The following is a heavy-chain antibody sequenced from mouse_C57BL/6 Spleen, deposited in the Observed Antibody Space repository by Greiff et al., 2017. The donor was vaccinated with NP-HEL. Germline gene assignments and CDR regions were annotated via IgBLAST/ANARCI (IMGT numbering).Heavy chain of an antibody. CDR2: IYPGDGDT. CDR3: ARGPMVTTGG. V-gene: IGHV1-82*01. D-gene: IGHD2-2*01. CDR1: GYAFSSSW. J-gene: IGHJ2*01. Sequence: VQLQESGPELVKPGASVKISCKASGYAFSSSWMNWVKQRPGKGLEWIGRIYPGDGDTNYNGKFKGKATLTADKSSSTAYMQLSSLTSEDSAVYVCARGPMVTTGGWGQGTTLTVAS.